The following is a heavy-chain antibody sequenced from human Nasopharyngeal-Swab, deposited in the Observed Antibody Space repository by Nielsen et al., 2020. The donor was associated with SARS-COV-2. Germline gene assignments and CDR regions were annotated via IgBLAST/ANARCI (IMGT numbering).Heavy chain of an antibody. J-gene: IGHJ3*02. CDR2: IYYSGST. D-gene: IGHD2-8*02. V-gene: IGHV4-59*08. Sequence: WIRQHPGKGLEWIGYIYYSGSTNYNPSLKSRVTISVDTSKNQFSLKLSSVTAADTAVYYCARRGTGGKKGAFDIWGQGTMVTVSS. CDR3: ARRGTGGKKGAFDI.